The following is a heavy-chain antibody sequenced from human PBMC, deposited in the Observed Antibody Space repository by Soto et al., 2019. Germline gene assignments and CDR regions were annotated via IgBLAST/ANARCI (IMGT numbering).Heavy chain of an antibody. V-gene: IGHV3-23*01. J-gene: IGHJ5*02. CDR1: GFAFSSYA. Sequence: PWWSLRLSCAASGFAFSSYAMSWCRQAPGKGLEWVSTISETGGSTYYTDSVKGRFTISRDTSKNMLYLQMNSLRAEDTALYYCAKDARPSPWGQGTLVTSPQ. CDR3: AKDARPSP. CDR2: ISETGGST.